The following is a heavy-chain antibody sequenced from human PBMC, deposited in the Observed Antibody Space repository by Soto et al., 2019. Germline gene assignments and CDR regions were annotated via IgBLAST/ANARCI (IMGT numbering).Heavy chain of an antibody. Sequence: QITLKESGPALVKPTQTLTLTCTFSGFSLSSTRMAVGWIRQPPGKALEWLALIYWDDGKRYSPFLKSRLTTTXDTSKNQVVLTMSNMDPVDTARYYCAHIVVAGLGYYFDYWGQGTLVTVSS. CDR3: AHIVVAGLGYYFDY. CDR1: GFSLSSTRMA. D-gene: IGHD6-19*01. J-gene: IGHJ4*02. CDR2: IYWDDGK. V-gene: IGHV2-5*02.